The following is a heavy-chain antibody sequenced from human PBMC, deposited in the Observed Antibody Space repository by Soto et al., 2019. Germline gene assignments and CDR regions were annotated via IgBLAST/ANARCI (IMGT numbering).Heavy chain of an antibody. CDR3: ARDERSVSAVVTLDH. Sequence: ASVNVSGTATGCVSNNCAVCNGRQAPAQRLEWMGFTNEGSGNTRFSQQFQDRITITKQTSASTLYLELSSLTSEDTAIYYCARDERSVSAVVTLDHWGPGTLVTVSS. CDR2: TNEGSGNT. J-gene: IGHJ4*02. CDR1: GCVSNNCA. V-gene: IGHV1-3*01. D-gene: IGHD3-16*02.